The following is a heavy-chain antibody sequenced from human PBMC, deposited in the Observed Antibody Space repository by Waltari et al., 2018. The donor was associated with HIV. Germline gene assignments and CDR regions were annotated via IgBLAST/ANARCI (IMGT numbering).Heavy chain of an antibody. V-gene: IGHV3-53*01. CDR3: ARGFGCGGDCYYFDY. J-gene: IGHJ4*02. D-gene: IGHD2-21*02. CDR1: GFSVSSNY. Sequence: EVQLVESGGGLIQPGGSLRLSCAASGFSVSSNYMSWVRQAPGKGLEWVSVIYSGGSTYIADAVKGRFTISRDNSKNTLYLQMNSLRAEDTAVYYCARGFGCGGDCYYFDYWGQGTLVTVSS. CDR2: IYSGGST.